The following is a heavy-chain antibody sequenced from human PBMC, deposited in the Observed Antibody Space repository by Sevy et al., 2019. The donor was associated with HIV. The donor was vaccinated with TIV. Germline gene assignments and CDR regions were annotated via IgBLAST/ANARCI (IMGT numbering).Heavy chain of an antibody. Sequence: GGSLRLSCAASGFAFSSYWMSWVRQAPGKGLEWVANIKEDGSEVYYVGSVKGRFTISRDNAKNSLYLQMNSLRVEDTAVYYCARELDSSSWWGYSDCWGQGILVTDSS. CDR3: ARELDSSSWWGYSDC. CDR2: IKEDGSEV. J-gene: IGHJ4*02. CDR1: GFAFSSYW. V-gene: IGHV3-7*01. D-gene: IGHD6-13*01.